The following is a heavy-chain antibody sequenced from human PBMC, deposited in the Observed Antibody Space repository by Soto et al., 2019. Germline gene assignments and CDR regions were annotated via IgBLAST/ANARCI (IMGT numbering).Heavy chain of an antibody. V-gene: IGHV1-69*06. CDR2: IIPIFGTA. Sequence: QVQLVQSGAEVKKPGSSVKVSCKASGGTFSSYAISWVRQAPGQGLEWMGGIIPIFGTANYAQKFQGRVTMTAYKSTSTAYMELSSLRSEDTAVYYCARPDTYYDFWSGYYYGMDVWGQGTTVTVSS. D-gene: IGHD3-3*01. J-gene: IGHJ6*02. CDR1: GGTFSSYA. CDR3: ARPDTYYDFWSGYYYGMDV.